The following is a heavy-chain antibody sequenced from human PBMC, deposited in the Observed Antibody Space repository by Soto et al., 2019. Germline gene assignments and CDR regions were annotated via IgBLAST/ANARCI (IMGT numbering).Heavy chain of an antibody. V-gene: IGHV1-69*02. Sequence: QVQLVQSGAEVKKPGSSVKVSCKASGGTFSSYTISWVRQAPGQGLEWMGRIIPILGIANYAQKFRGRVTITSDKSTSTAYMELSSLGAEDTALYYCARGYSSGWDDIDYWGQGTLVTVSS. J-gene: IGHJ4*02. CDR3: ARGYSSGWDDIDY. CDR2: IIPILGIA. CDR1: GGTFSSYT. D-gene: IGHD6-19*01.